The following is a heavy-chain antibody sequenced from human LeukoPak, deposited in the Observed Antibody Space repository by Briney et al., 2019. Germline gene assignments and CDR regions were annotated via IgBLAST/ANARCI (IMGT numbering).Heavy chain of an antibody. J-gene: IGHJ4*02. D-gene: IGHD3-3*01. CDR1: GGFFSGYY. Sequence: SETLSLTCAVYGGFFSGYYWSWIRQPPGKGLEWIGEINHSGSTNYNPSLKSRVTISVDTSKNQFSLKLSSVTAADTAVYYCARGEPHTYYDFWSGYRRGAIFDYWGQGTLVTVSS. V-gene: IGHV4-34*01. CDR2: INHSGST. CDR3: ARGEPHTYYDFWSGYRRGAIFDY.